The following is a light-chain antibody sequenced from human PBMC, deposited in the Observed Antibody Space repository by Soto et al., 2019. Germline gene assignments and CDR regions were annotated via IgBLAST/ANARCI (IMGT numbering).Light chain of an antibody. J-gene: IGKJ2*01. CDR1: QSVSSNY. CDR2: DAS. V-gene: IGKV3-20*01. Sequence: EIVLTQSPGTLYLSPGERATLSCRASQSVSSNYLAWYQQKPGQAPRLLIYDASSRATGVPDRFSGSGSGTAFTLAISRLEPEDVAVYYCQQYGSSPRTFGQGTKLEIK. CDR3: QQYGSSPRT.